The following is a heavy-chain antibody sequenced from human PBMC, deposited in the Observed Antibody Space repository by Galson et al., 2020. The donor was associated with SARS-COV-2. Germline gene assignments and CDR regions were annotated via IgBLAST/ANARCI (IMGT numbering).Heavy chain of an antibody. Sequence: ASVQVSCKVSGYTLTELSMHWVRQAPGKGLEWMGGFDPEDGETIYEQKFQGRVTMTEDTSTDTAYMELSSLRSEDTAVYYCATAGRWLQLGGAFEIWGQGTSVTGSS. CDR1: GYTLTELS. J-gene: IGHJ3*02. CDR2: FDPEDGET. V-gene: IGHV1-24*01. D-gene: IGHD5-12*01. CDR3: ATAGRWLQLGGAFEI.